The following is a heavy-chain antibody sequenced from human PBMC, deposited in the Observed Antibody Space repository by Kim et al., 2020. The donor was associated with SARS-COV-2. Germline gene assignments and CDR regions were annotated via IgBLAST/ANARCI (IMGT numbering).Heavy chain of an antibody. CDR3: ARASRFGETFDY. CDR1: GFTFSSYD. J-gene: IGHJ4*02. Sequence: GGSLRLSCAASGFTFSSYDMHWVRQATGKGLEWVSAIGTAGDTYYPGSVKGRFTISRENAKNSLYLQMNSLRAGDTAVYYCARASRFGETFDYWGQGTLVTVSS. CDR2: IGTAGDT. D-gene: IGHD3-10*01. V-gene: IGHV3-13*01.